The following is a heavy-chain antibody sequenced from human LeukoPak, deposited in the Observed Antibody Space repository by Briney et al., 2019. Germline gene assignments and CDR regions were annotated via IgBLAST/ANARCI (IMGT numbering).Heavy chain of an antibody. CDR3: ARHERSTTGSLLYDN. V-gene: IGHV5-51*01. CDR2: IYPGDSDT. J-gene: IGHJ4*02. CDR1: GYSFTTYW. D-gene: IGHD1-1*01. Sequence: GDSLKISCKGSGYSFTTYWIGWVRQMPGKGLEWMGIIYPGDSDTIYSPSFQGQVTISADKSISAAYLQWSSLKASDTAMYYCARHERSTTGSLLYDNWGQGTLVTVSS.